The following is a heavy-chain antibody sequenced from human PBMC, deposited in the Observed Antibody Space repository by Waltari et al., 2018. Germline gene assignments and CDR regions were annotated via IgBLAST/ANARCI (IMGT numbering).Heavy chain of an antibody. CDR2: IRYDGSNK. CDR1: GVTFSSYG. J-gene: IGHJ4*02. CDR3: AKDREYYDSTYHDY. Sequence: QVQLVESGGGVVQPGGSVRLSCAASGVTFSSYGRHWVRPAPGKGLEWVAFIRYDGSNKYYADSVKGRFTISRDNSKNTLYLQMNSLRAEDTAVYYCAKDREYYDSTYHDYWGQGTLVTVSS. D-gene: IGHD3-22*01. V-gene: IGHV3-30*02.